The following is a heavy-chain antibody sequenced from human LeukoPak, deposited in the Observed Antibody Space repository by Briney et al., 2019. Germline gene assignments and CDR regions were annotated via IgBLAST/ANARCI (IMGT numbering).Heavy chain of an antibody. V-gene: IGHV3-21*01. CDR3: ARDRNWNCDY. D-gene: IGHD1-7*01. J-gene: IGHJ4*02. CDR2: IGGSGDSI. CDR1: GFTFSDYT. Sequence: GGSLRLSCAASGFTFSDYTMDWVRQAPGKGLEWVSSIGGSGDSIYYADSVKGRFTISRDNAKNSLDLQMNSLRAEDTAVYYCARDRNWNCDYWGQGTLVTVSS.